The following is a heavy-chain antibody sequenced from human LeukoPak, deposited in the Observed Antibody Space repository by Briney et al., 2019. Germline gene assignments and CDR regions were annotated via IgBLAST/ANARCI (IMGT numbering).Heavy chain of an antibody. CDR1: GGSISSYY. Sequence: SETLSLTCTVSGGSISSYYWSWIRQPPGKGLEWIGYIYYSGSTNYNPSLKSRVTISVDTSKNQFSLKLSSVTAADMAVYYCARGPKLYGSGSYGLWYNWFDPWGQGTLVTVSS. J-gene: IGHJ5*02. CDR3: ARGPKLYGSGSYGLWYNWFDP. V-gene: IGHV4-59*12. CDR2: IYYSGST. D-gene: IGHD3-10*01.